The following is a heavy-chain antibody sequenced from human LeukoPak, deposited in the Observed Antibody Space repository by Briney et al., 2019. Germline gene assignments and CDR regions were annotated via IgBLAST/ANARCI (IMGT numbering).Heavy chain of an antibody. CDR2: IYYSGST. CDR1: GGSISSSSYY. Sequence: SETLSLTCTVSGGSISSSSYYWGWIRRPPGKGLEWIGSIYYSGSTYYNPSLKSRVTISVDTSKNQFSLKLSSVTAADTAVYYCARHGYGSLPPLDYWGQGTLVTVSS. CDR3: ARHGYGSLPPLDY. V-gene: IGHV4-39*01. D-gene: IGHD5-18*01. J-gene: IGHJ4*02.